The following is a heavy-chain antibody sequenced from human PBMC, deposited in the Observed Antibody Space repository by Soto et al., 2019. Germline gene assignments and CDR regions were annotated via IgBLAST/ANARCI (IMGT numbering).Heavy chain of an antibody. CDR3: AKDLDPYSSGDPDY. CDR2: ISYDGSNK. D-gene: IGHD6-19*01. V-gene: IGHV3-30*18. J-gene: IGHJ4*02. Sequence: GGSLRLSCAASGFTFSSYGMHWVRQAPGKGLEWVAVISYDGSNKYYADSVKGRFTISRDNSKNTLYLQMNSLRAEDTAVYYCAKDLDPYSSGDPDYWGQGTRVNVCS. CDR1: GFTFSSYG.